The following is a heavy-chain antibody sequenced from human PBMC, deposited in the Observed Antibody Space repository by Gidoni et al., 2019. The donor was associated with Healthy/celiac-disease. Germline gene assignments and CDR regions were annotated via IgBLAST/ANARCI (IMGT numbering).Heavy chain of an antibody. CDR2: IWYDGSNK. D-gene: IGHD3-22*01. CDR1: GFPFMRYV. Sequence: QVQLVESGGGVVQPGRSLRLSWPASGFPFMRYVITWVRQAPGKGLEWVAVIWYDGSNKYYADSVKGRFTISRDNSKNTLYLQMNSLRAEDTAVYYCATQTPATFYYYDSSGPIDYWGQGTLVTVSS. CDR3: ATQTPATFYYYDSSGPIDY. V-gene: IGHV3-33*01. J-gene: IGHJ4*02.